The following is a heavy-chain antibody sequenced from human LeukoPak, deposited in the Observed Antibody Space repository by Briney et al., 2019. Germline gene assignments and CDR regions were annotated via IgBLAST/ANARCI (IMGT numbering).Heavy chain of an antibody. CDR1: GFTFRSYA. D-gene: IGHD3-9*01. CDR3: AKDRNQYFDPNFDY. J-gene: IGHJ4*02. CDR2: VTRNGDTT. V-gene: IGHV3-23*01. Sequence: GGSLRLSCVASGFTFRSYAMSWVRQAPGQGLEWVSAVTRNGDTTYYADSVKGRFTISRDNSKNTLYLQMNSLRAEDTAVYYCAKDRNQYFDPNFDYWGQGTLVTVSS.